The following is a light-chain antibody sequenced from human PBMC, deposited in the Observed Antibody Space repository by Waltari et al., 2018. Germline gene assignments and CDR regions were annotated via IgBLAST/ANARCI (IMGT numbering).Light chain of an antibody. V-gene: IGLV3-19*01. CDR3: NSRDSSGNHVV. CDR2: GKN. CDR1: SPRSYY. J-gene: IGLJ2*01. Sequence: SSELTQDPAVSVALGQTARITCKGDSPRSYYASWYQQKPGQAPVLVIYGKNNRPSGIPDRFSGSSSGNTASLTITGAQAEDEADYYCNSRDSSGNHVVFGGGTKLTVL.